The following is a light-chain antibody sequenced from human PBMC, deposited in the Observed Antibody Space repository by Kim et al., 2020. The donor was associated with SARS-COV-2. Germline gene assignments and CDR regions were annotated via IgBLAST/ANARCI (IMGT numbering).Light chain of an antibody. CDR2: AAS. Sequence: AVGDKVTTAARASHGISNYLASYQQKPGKVPPLLIYAASALRAGGPSPLSGSGSGTDFSPTTTSLLPADVLVYYCRQCNGAPWTFGHGTKVDIK. V-gene: IGKV1-27*01. CDR3: RQCNGAPWT. CDR1: HGISNY. J-gene: IGKJ1*01.